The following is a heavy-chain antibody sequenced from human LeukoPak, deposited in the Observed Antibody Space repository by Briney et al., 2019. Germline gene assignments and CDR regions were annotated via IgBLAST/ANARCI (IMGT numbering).Heavy chain of an antibody. V-gene: IGHV1-69*05. CDR3: ASPQAYYYDSSGPPSPYYYMDV. J-gene: IGHJ6*03. CDR1: GATFSSYA. D-gene: IGHD3-22*01. Sequence: SVKLSFNASGATFSSYAISWVRHAHGQGLEWMGGIIPIFGTANYAQKFQGRVTITTDESTSTAYMELSSLRSEDTAVYYCASPQAYYYDSSGPPSPYYYMDVWGKGTTVTVSS. CDR2: IIPIFGTA.